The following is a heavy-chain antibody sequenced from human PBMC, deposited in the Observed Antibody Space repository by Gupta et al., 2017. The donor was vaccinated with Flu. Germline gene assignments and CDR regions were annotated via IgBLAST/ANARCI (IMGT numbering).Heavy chain of an antibody. CDR3: ARGDVQR. Sequence: GFTFSDQYMDWVRQAPGKGLEWVARIRSKSTGYTTAYAASVQGRFTISRDDSRNSLYLQLNSLKTEDTAVYYCARGDVQRWGQGTLVTVSS. CDR2: IRSKSTGYTT. V-gene: IGHV3-72*01. CDR1: GFTFSDQY. J-gene: IGHJ1*01.